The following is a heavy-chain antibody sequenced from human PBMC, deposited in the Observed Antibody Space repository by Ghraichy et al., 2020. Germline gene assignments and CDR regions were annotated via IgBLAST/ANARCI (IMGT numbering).Heavy chain of an antibody. J-gene: IGHJ6*02. V-gene: IGHV4-34*01. CDR1: GGSFSGYY. Sequence: SETLSLTCAVYGGSFSGYYWSWIRQPPGKGLEWIGEINHSGSTNYNPSLKSRVTISVDTSKNQFSLKLSSVTAADTAVYYCARGPHCSSTSCYTPRRTGPYYYGMDVWGQGTTVTVSS. D-gene: IGHD2-2*02. CDR2: INHSGST. CDR3: ARGPHCSSTSCYTPRRTGPYYYGMDV.